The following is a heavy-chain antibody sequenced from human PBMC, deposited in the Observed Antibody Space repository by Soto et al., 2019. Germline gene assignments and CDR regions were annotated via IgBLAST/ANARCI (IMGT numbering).Heavy chain of an antibody. V-gene: IGHV3-33*01. Sequence: QLLLVQSGGGVVQPGKSLRLSCAASGFTFRSHAMHWVRQAPGKGLEWVGIIWNDGTNSLYAASVKGRFTISRDNSKNTLSLHMNSVTAEATAVYFWAGGETGSHYWDMDFWGQGALVIVSS. J-gene: IGHJ4*02. D-gene: IGHD1-26*01. CDR3: AGGETGSHYWDMDF. CDR2: IWNDGTNS. CDR1: GFTFRSHA.